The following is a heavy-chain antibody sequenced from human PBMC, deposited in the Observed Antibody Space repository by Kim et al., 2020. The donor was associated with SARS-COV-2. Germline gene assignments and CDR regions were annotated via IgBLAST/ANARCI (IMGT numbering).Heavy chain of an antibody. J-gene: IGHJ2*01. CDR3: ARCHTFGELRYFDL. V-gene: IGHV4-39*07. CDR2: IYYSGST. D-gene: IGHD3-10*01. Sequence: SETLSLTCTVSGGSVSSSSHFWGWIRQPPGKGLEWIGNIYYSGSTYYNLSLQSRVTISADTSKDQFSLKVSSVTAADTAMYYCARCHTFGELRYFDLWGRGTLVTVSS. CDR1: GGSVSSSSHF.